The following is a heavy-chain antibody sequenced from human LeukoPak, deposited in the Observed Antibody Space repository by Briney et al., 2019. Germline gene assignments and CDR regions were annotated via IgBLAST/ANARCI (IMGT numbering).Heavy chain of an antibody. V-gene: IGHV1-69*05. Sequence: SVKVSCNASGGTFSSYAISWVRQAPGQGLEWMGRIIPIFGTANYAQKFQGRVTITTDESTSTAYMELSSLRSEDTAVYYCARGSLSAGNYYYMDVWGKGTTVTVSS. D-gene: IGHD3-10*01. CDR3: ARGSLSAGNYYYMDV. CDR1: GGTFSSYA. J-gene: IGHJ6*03. CDR2: IIPIFGTA.